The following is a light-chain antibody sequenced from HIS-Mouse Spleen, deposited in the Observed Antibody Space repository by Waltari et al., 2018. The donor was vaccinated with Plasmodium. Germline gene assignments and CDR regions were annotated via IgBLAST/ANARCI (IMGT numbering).Light chain of an antibody. CDR2: EDS. Sequence: SYELTQPPSVSVSPGQTARITCSGDALPKKYAYWYQQKSGQAPVLLLYEDSKRPSGIPESFSGASSGTIATLTSSGAQVEDEADYYCYSTDSSGNHRVFGGGTKLTVL. CDR3: YSTDSSGNHRV. V-gene: IGLV3-10*01. J-gene: IGLJ3*02. CDR1: ALPKKY.